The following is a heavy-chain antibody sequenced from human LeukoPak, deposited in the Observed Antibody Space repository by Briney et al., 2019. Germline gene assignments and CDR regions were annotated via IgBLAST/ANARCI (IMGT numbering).Heavy chain of an antibody. Sequence: GGSLRLSCAASGSTFSSYAMSWVRQAPGKGLEWVSAISGSGGSTYYADSVKGRFTISRDNSKNTLYLQMNSLRAEDTAVYYCAKVKALYGDSHFDYWGQGTLVTVSS. CDR3: AKVKALYGDSHFDY. CDR2: ISGSGGST. CDR1: GSTFSSYA. D-gene: IGHD4-17*01. V-gene: IGHV3-23*01. J-gene: IGHJ4*02.